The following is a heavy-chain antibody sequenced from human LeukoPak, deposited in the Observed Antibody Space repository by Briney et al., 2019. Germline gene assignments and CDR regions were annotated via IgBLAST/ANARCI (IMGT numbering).Heavy chain of an antibody. J-gene: IGHJ2*01. CDR3: ARFHSGPSGWYVLWYFDL. CDR1: GGSVSSYY. Sequence: PSETLSLTCTVSGGSVSSYYWSWIRQPPGKGLEWIGYIYNSESTNYNSSLESRVTISVDTSKTQFFLKLSSVTAADTAVYYCARFHSGPSGWYVLWYFDLWGRGTLVTVSS. D-gene: IGHD6-19*01. CDR2: IYNSEST. V-gene: IGHV4-4*09.